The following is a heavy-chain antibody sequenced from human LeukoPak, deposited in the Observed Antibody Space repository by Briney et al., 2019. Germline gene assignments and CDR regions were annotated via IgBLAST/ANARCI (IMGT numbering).Heavy chain of an antibody. Sequence: GGSLRLSCAASGFTFSSYAMSWLRQAPGKGLEWVSAISVSSGSTYYADSGKGRFTISRDNSKNTLSLQKNSLRAEETAVYYCAKVKNWYSSNLGHLEYWGQGTLVTVSS. CDR1: GFTFSSYA. V-gene: IGHV3-23*01. J-gene: IGHJ4*02. CDR3: AKVKNWYSSNLGHLEY. D-gene: IGHD6-19*01. CDR2: ISVSSGST.